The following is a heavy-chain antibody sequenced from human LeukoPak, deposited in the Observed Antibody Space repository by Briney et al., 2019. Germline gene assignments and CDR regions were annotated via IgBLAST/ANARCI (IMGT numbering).Heavy chain of an antibody. CDR1: GYTFTNYD. D-gene: IGHD6-19*01. Sequence: GASVKVSCKASGYTFTNYDINWVRQATGQGLEWMGWMNPKSGNRGYAQKFQGRVTIMRNTSINTAYMELSSLRSEDTAVYYCARGFRSGYSSGWYYFDYWGQGTLVTVSS. J-gene: IGHJ4*02. CDR2: MNPKSGNR. CDR3: ARGFRSGYSSGWYYFDY. V-gene: IGHV1-8*03.